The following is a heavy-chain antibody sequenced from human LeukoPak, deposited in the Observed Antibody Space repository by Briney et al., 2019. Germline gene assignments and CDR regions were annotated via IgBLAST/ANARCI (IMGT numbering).Heavy chain of an antibody. Sequence: SVKVSCKASGGTFSSYAISWVRQAPGQGLEWMGRIIPILGIANYAQKFQGRVTITRDTSASTAYMELSSLRSEDTAVYYCAWFGELGGQYFDYWGQGTLVTVSS. CDR2: IIPILGIA. V-gene: IGHV1-69*04. CDR3: AWFGELGGQYFDY. D-gene: IGHD3-10*01. CDR1: GGTFSSYA. J-gene: IGHJ4*02.